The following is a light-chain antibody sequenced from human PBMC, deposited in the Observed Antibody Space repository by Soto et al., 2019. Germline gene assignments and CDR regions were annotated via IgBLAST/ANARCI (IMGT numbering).Light chain of an antibody. J-gene: IGKJ5*01. Sequence: EIVMTQSPATLSVSPVERATLSCMASQTVSSNLAWYQQKPGQAPRLLIYGASTRATGIPARFSGSGSGTEFTLTISSLQSEDFAVYYCQQYHNWPITFGQGTRLENK. CDR3: QQYHNWPIT. CDR2: GAS. V-gene: IGKV3-15*01. CDR1: QTVSSN.